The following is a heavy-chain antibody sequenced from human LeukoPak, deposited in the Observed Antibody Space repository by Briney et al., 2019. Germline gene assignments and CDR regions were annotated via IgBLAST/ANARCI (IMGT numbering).Heavy chain of an antibody. D-gene: IGHD3-16*01. Sequence: SETLSLTCSVSGGSISSYYWTWIRQPPGKGLEWIGYIFYSGSTNYNPSLKSRVTISLDTSKNQFSLRLTSVTAADTAIYYCATEGGLGVFAHWGQGTLLTVSS. CDR2: IFYSGST. V-gene: IGHV4-59*01. J-gene: IGHJ4*02. CDR3: ATEGGLGVFAH. CDR1: GGSISSYY.